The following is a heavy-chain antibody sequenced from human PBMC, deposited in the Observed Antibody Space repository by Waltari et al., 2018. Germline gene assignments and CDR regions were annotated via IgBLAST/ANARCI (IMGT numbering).Heavy chain of an antibody. CDR2: ISGDGITG. D-gene: IGHD2-2*01. CDR3: ARRSSTGVFRALDI. J-gene: IGHJ3*02. Sequence: QVHLVESGGGVVQPGRSLRLSCGASGFTFSWYSLTWVRQAPGRGREGVALISGDGITGHYADAVKGRFTISRDNSKNTLFLAMNSLKAEDTAIYYCARRSSTGVFRALDIWGQGTMVSVSS. CDR1: GFTFSWYS. V-gene: IGHV3-30*19.